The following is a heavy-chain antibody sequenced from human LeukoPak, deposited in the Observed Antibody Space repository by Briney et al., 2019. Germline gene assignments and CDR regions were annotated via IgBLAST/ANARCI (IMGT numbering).Heavy chain of an antibody. Sequence: GGSLRLSCIASGFTLSGGSAVHWVRQASGKGLEWVGRIRSKADSYATAYAASVKGRFTVSRDDSENTAYLQMNSLKTEDTAVYYCTRHVMEQFDPWGQGTLVTVSS. V-gene: IGHV3-73*01. D-gene: IGHD2-8*01. CDR1: GFTLSGGSA. CDR3: TRHVMEQFDP. CDR2: IRSKADSYAT. J-gene: IGHJ5*02.